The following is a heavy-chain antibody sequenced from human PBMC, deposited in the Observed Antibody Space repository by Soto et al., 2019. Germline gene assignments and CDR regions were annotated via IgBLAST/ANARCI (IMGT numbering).Heavy chain of an antibody. CDR2: ISGSGGST. D-gene: IGHD6-19*01. CDR1: GFTFSSYA. Sequence: EVQLLESGGGLVQPGGSLRLSCAASGFTFSSYAMSWVRQAPGKGLEWVSAISGSGGSTYYADSVKGRFTISRDNSKNTLYLQMNSLRAEDTAVYYWAKDLDGQTVAGIDYWGQGTLVTVAS. V-gene: IGHV3-23*01. J-gene: IGHJ4*02. CDR3: AKDLDGQTVAGIDY.